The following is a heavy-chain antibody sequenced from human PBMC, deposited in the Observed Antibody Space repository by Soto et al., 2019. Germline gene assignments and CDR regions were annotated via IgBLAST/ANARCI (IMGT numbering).Heavy chain of an antibody. CDR1: GGSFSGYY. J-gene: IGHJ6*03. D-gene: IGHD1-26*01. CDR2: INHSGST. V-gene: IGHV4-34*01. Sequence: SETLSLTCAVYGGSFSGYYWSWIRQPPGKGLEWIGEINHSGSTNYNPSLKSRVTISVDTSKNQFSLKLSSVTAADTAVYFCASGEPREGVDYYYDMDVWGKGTTVTVPS. CDR3: ASGEPREGVDYYYDMDV.